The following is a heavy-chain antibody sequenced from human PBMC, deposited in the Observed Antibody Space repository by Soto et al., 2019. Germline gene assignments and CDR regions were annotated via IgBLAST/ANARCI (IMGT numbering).Heavy chain of an antibody. CDR3: ARDRTEGDFDL. CDR1: GFTFSSYA. CDR2: ISYDGSNK. Sequence: QVQLVESGGGVVQPGRSLRLSCAASGFTFSSYAMHWVRQAPGKGLEWVAVISYDGSNKYYADSVKGRFTISRDNSENTLYLQMNSLRAEDTAVYYCARDRTEGDFDLWGRGTLVTVSS. V-gene: IGHV3-30-3*01. J-gene: IGHJ2*01.